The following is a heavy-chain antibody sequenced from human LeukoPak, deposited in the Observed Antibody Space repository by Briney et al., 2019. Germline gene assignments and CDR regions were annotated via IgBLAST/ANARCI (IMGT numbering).Heavy chain of an antibody. V-gene: IGHV3-23*01. CDR1: GFTFSSYA. Sequence: GGSLRLSCAASGFTFSSYAMSWVRQAPGKGLEWVSAISGSGGSTYYADSVKGRFTISRDNSKNTLYLQMNSLRAEDTAVYYCAKDPSVVPAANWFDPWGQGTLVTASS. CDR3: AKDPSVVPAANWFDP. J-gene: IGHJ5*02. D-gene: IGHD2-2*01. CDR2: ISGSGGST.